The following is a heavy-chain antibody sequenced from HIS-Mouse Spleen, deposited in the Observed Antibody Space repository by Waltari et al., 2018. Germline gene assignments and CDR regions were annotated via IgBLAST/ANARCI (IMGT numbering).Heavy chain of an antibody. J-gene: IGHJ6*02. CDR2: INPNSGGT. Sequence: QVQLVQSGAEVKKPGASVKVSCKASGYTFTGYYMPWVRQAPGQGLEWMGWINPNSGGTNYAQKFQGRVTMTRDTSISTAYMELSRLRSDDTAVYYCARVGYSGSYYYGMDVWGQWTTVTVSS. V-gene: IGHV1-2*02. CDR1: GYTFTGYY. CDR3: ARVGYSGSYYYGMDV. D-gene: IGHD1-26*01.